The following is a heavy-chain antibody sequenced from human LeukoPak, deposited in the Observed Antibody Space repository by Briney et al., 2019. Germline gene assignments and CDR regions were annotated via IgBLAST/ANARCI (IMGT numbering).Heavy chain of an antibody. CDR3: ARDGVEFYNWFDP. CDR2: INSDGSST. Sequence: GGSLRLSCAASGFTFSTYTMNWVRQAPGKGLVWVSRINSDGSSTTYADSVKGRFTISRDNAKNTLYLQMNSLRAEDTAVYYCARDGVEFYNWFDPWGQGTLVTVSS. CDR1: GFTFSTYT. D-gene: IGHD2-21*01. V-gene: IGHV3-74*01. J-gene: IGHJ5*02.